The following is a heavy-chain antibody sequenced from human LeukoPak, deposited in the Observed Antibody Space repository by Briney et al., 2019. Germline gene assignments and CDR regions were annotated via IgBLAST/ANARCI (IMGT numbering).Heavy chain of an antibody. D-gene: IGHD3-22*01. CDR1: GGSISSYY. J-gene: IGHJ6*03. Sequence: SETLSLTCAVSGGSISSYYWSWIRQPPGKGLEWIGNIYYSGSTNYNPSLKSRVTISVDTSKNQFSLKLSSVTAADTAVYYCTRGSIAYYYMDVWGKGTTVTISS. CDR3: TRGSIAYYYMDV. V-gene: IGHV4-59*01. CDR2: IYYSGST.